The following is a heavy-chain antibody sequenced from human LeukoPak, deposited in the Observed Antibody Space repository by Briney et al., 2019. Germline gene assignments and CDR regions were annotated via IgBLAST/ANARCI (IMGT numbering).Heavy chain of an antibody. CDR3: AKAGRGGAITMVRGVKGDYYYMDV. Sequence: ASVKVSCKASGYTFTGYYMHWVRQAPGQGLEWMGWINPNSGGTNYAQKFQGRVTMTRDTSISTAYMELSRLTSDDTAVYYCAKAGRGGAITMVRGVKGDYYYMDVWGKGTTVSISS. CDR2: INPNSGGT. J-gene: IGHJ6*03. CDR1: GYTFTGYY. D-gene: IGHD3-10*01. V-gene: IGHV1-2*02.